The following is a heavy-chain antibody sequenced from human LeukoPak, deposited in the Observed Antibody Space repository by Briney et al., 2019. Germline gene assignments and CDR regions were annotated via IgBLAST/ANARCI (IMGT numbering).Heavy chain of an antibody. Sequence: PSETLSLICTVSGGSISTYYWSWIRQPAGKGLEWIGRIHTSGSTNYNPSLKSRVTISVDKSKNQFSLKLSSVTAADTAVYYCARWLVGTTWEQNWFDPWGKGTLVTVSS. CDR1: GGSISTYY. V-gene: IGHV4-4*07. CDR3: ARWLVGTTWEQNWFDP. CDR2: IHTSGST. J-gene: IGHJ5*02. D-gene: IGHD1-26*01.